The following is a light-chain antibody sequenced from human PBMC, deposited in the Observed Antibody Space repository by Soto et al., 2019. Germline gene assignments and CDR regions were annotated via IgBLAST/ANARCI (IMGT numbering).Light chain of an antibody. J-gene: IGKJ1*01. CDR3: QQFKSGTWT. CDR2: DAS. Sequence: IQMNKSPSTLSWYVADRVAITCRASQNIERWLAWYQQKPGKAPKLLLYDASSLESGVPSRFSGSGSGTEFTLTINGLQPDDFATYFCQQFKSGTWTFGQGTKVDIK. V-gene: IGKV1-5*01. CDR1: QNIERW.